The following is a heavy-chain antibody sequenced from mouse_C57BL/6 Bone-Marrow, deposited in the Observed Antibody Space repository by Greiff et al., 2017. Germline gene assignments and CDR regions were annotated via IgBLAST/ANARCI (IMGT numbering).Heavy chain of an antibody. Sequence: VQLQQSGPELARPWASVKISCQAFYTFFRRVHFAIRDTNYWMQWVKQRPGQGLEWIGAIDPGNGDTSYNQKFKGKATLTADTSSSTAYMQLSKLTSEDSAVYYCAWGEAPYYSNPLAYWGQGTLVTVSA. CDR3: SEDSAVYYCAWGEAPYYSNPLAY. D-gene: IGHD2-5*01. V-gene: IGHV1-87*01. CDR2: GQGLEWIG. J-gene: IGHJ3*01. CDR1: YTFFRRVH.